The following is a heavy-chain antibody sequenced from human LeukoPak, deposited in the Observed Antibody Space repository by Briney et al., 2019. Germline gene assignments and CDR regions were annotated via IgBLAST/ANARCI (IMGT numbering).Heavy chain of an antibody. Sequence: SVKVSRKASGGTFSSYAISWVRQAPGQGLEWMGGIIPIFGTANYAQKFQGRVTITADESTSTAYMELSSLRSEDTAVYYCATHMGYYYYGMDVWGQGTTVTVSS. V-gene: IGHV1-69*13. CDR3: ATHMGYYYYGMDV. CDR1: GGTFSSYA. J-gene: IGHJ6*02. D-gene: IGHD3-16*01. CDR2: IIPIFGTA.